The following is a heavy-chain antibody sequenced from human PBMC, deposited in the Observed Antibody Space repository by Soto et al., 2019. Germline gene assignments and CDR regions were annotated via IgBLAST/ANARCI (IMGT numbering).Heavy chain of an antibody. CDR2: IYHSGST. V-gene: IGHV4-30-2*01. CDR1: GGSISSGGYS. CDR3: ASYQLPYDAFDI. Sequence: QLQLQESGSGLVKPSQTLSLTCAVSGGSISSGGYSWSWIRQPPGKGLEWIGYIYHSGSTYYNPSLKSRVTLSVDRSKNQFPLKLSSVTAADTAVYYCASYQLPYDAFDIWGQGTMVTVSS. J-gene: IGHJ3*02. D-gene: IGHD2-2*01.